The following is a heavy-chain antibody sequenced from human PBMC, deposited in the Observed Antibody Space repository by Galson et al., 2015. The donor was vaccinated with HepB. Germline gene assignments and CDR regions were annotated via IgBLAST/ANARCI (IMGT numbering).Heavy chain of an antibody. CDR2: IDWDDDK. CDR3: ARTQSSGWYGGLGYYGMDV. CDR1: GFSLSTSGMC. D-gene: IGHD6-19*01. Sequence: PALVKPTQTLTLTCTFSGFSLSTSGMCVSWIRQPPGKALEWLARIDWDDDKYYSTSLKTRLTISKDTSKNQVVLTMTNMDPVDTATYYCARTQSSGWYGGLGYYGMDVWGQGTTVTVSS. J-gene: IGHJ6*02. V-gene: IGHV2-70*11.